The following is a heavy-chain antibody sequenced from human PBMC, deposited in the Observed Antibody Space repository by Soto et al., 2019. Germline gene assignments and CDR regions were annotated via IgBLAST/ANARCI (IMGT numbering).Heavy chain of an antibody. V-gene: IGHV1-2*02. Sequence: SVKVSCKGSGYTFTRHYMHWVRQAPGQGLEWMGWINPNSGGTKYAQKFQGRVTMTRDTSISTDYMELSSLRSDHTAVYYCARVMSMDLELLGAFDICGKVTMVIVSS. CDR2: INPNSGGT. CDR3: ARVMSMDLELLGAFDI. J-gene: IGHJ3*02. CDR1: GYTFTRHY. D-gene: IGHD1-7*01.